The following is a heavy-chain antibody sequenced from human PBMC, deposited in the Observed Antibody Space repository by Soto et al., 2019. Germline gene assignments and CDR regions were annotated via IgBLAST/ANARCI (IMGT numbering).Heavy chain of an antibody. CDR2: IYYSGST. CDR3: ARVGCSGGSCYWGGLYGMDV. D-gene: IGHD2-15*01. CDR1: GGSVSSGSYY. J-gene: IGHJ6*02. Sequence: QVQLQESGPGLVKPSETLSLTCTVSGGSVSSGSYYWSWIRQPPGKGLEWIGYIYYSGSTNYNPSLKSRVNISVDTSKNQFSLKLSSVSAADTAVYYCARVGCSGGSCYWGGLYGMDVWGQGTTVTVSS. V-gene: IGHV4-61*01.